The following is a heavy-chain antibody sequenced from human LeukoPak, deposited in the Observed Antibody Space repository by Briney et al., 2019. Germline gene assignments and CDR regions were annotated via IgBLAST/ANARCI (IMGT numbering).Heavy chain of an antibody. V-gene: IGHV3-9*01. CDR1: GFTFNDYA. J-gene: IGHJ4*02. CDR3: AKDVSTYGDYSGALDH. Sequence: GRSPRLSCAASGFTFNDYAMHWVRQVPGKGLEWVSCISWNGNNVAYADSVKGRFTMSRDNTQNSVYLQMSSLTPDDTALYYCAKDVSTYGDYSGALDHWGQGTLVTVSS. CDR2: ISWNGNNV. D-gene: IGHD4-17*01.